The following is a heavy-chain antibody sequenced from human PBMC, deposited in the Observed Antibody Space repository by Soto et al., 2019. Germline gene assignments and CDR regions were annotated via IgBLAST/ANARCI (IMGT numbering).Heavy chain of an antibody. D-gene: IGHD1-26*01. CDR3: ARHHVRGRTIAGAAEF. V-gene: IGHV4-34*01. CDR2: INYSGNT. Sequence: PSETLSLTCAVYGGALSGYYWSWIRQPPGKALEWIGEINYSGNTNYNPSLKSRVTISVDTSKNQLFLNLTSVTAADTAMYYCARHHVRGRTIAGAAEFWGQGTLVT. CDR1: GGALSGYY. J-gene: IGHJ4*02.